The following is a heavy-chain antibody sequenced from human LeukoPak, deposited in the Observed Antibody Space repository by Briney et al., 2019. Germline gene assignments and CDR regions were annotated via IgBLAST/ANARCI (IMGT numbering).Heavy chain of an antibody. D-gene: IGHD1-14*01. Sequence: SQTLSLTCTVSGASISSGGYYWSWIRQLPGKGLEWIGYIYYSGNTYYNPSLKSRVTISGDTSKNQISLKLTSVTAADTAVYYCARDSGNRGFQYWGQGTLATVSS. J-gene: IGHJ1*01. V-gene: IGHV4-31*03. CDR3: ARDSGNRGFQY. CDR1: GASISSGGYY. CDR2: IYYSGNT.